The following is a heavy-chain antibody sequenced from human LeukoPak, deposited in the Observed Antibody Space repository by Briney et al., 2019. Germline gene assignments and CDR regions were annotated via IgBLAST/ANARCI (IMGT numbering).Heavy chain of an antibody. CDR3: AKDTAPYDFWSGRDY. V-gene: IGHV3-43*01. CDR2: ISWDGGST. J-gene: IGHJ4*02. CDR1: GFTFDDYT. D-gene: IGHD3-3*01. Sequence: PGGSLRLSCAASGFTFDDYTMHWVRQAPGKGLEWVSLISWDGGSTYYADSVKGRFTISRDNSKNPLYLQMNSLRTEDTALYFCAKDTAPYDFWSGRDYWGQGTLVTVSS.